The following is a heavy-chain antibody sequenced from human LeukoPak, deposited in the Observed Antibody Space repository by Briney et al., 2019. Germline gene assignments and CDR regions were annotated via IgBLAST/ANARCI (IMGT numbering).Heavy chain of an antibody. CDR3: ARGFAY. CDR2: VSYSGNT. J-gene: IGHJ4*02. CDR1: GGSISSGTFY. V-gene: IGHV4-39*07. Sequence: PSETLSLTCAVSGGSISSGTFYWGWIRQPPGSGLEWIGSVSYSGNTYYNPSLKSRATVSVDTSKNQFSLKLNSVTAADTAVYYCARGFAYWGQGTLVTVSS.